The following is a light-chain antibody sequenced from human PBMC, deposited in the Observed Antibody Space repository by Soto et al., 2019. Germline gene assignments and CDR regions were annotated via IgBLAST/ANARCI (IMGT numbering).Light chain of an antibody. Sequence: DLQMTQSPSTLSASVGARVTITCRASQSISSWLAWYQQKPGKAPKLLIYDASSLESGVPSRFIVNGSGTEFTLPLSSLQPDDFATDYCQQYNSYWTFGQGTMVDI. CDR3: QQYNSYWT. J-gene: IGKJ1*01. V-gene: IGKV1-5*01. CDR2: DAS. CDR1: QSISSW.